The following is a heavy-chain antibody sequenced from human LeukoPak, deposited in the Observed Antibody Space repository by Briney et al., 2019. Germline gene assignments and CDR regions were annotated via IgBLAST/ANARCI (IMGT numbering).Heavy chain of an antibody. J-gene: IGHJ4*02. CDR1: GYTFTTYG. Sequence: ASVKVSCKASGYTFTTYGFSWVRQAPGQGLEWMGWISAYNDNRNYALNFQDRVTMTTDTSTSTAYMELRSLRSDDTAVYYCARDLTHRRNYDNSGYQIVPAFWGQGTLVTVSS. CDR2: ISAYNDNR. D-gene: IGHD3-22*01. CDR3: ARDLTHRRNYDNSGYQIVPAF. V-gene: IGHV1-18*01.